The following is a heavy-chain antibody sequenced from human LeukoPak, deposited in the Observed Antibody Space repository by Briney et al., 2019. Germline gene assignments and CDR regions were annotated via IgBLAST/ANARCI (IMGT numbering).Heavy chain of an antibody. D-gene: IGHD3-22*01. CDR2: INHSGST. Sequence: PSGTLSLTCAVYGGSFSGYYWSWIRQPPGKGLQWIGEINHSGSTNCNSSLKSRVTISVATSKNQFSLKLSSVTAADTAVYYCARVPAPDSSGYRYFDYWGQGTLVTVSS. CDR3: ARVPAPDSSGYRYFDY. J-gene: IGHJ4*02. CDR1: GGSFSGYY. V-gene: IGHV4-34*01.